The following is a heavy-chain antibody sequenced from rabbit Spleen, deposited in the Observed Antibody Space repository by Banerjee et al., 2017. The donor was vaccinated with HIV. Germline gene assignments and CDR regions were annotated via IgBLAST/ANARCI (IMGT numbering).Heavy chain of an antibody. CDR2: IYDGSSRST. V-gene: IGHV1S45*01. D-gene: IGHD1-1*01. J-gene: IGHJ6*01. CDR3: ARDASGSVIAGRMDL. Sequence: QEQLEESGGGLVKPEGSLTLTCTASGFSFSSDFYMCWVRQAPGKGLEWIACIYDGSSRSTKYASWAKGRFTISKASSTTVTLQMTTLTAADTATYFCARDASGSVIAGRMDLWGPGTLVTVS. CDR1: GFSFSSDFY.